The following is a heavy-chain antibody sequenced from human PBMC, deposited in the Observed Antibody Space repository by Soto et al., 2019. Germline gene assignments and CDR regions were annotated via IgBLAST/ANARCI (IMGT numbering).Heavy chain of an antibody. CDR1: GYTFTSYD. D-gene: IGHD3-9*01. CDR3: ARGDNFYYGMDV. Sequence: QVQLVQSGAEVKKPGASVKVSCRASGYTFTSYDINWVRQATGQGLEWMGWMNPNSGNTGYAQKFQGRVTMTRNTSITTAYMELSSLRSEDTAVYYCARGDNFYYGMDVWGQGTTVTVSS. CDR2: MNPNSGNT. J-gene: IGHJ6*02. V-gene: IGHV1-8*01.